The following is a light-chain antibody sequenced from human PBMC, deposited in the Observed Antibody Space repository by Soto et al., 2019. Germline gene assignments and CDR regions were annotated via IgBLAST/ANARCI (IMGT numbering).Light chain of an antibody. J-gene: IGKJ1*01. CDR3: QVRDVWPS. Sequence: IVLTQSPATLSLSPGERAALSCRASQSVSTSLAWYQHKPGQAPRLFIYDASKRAPGIPARFSGSGSGTDFTLTISSLELEDFAVYYCQVRDVWPSFGQGTKLEIK. CDR2: DAS. CDR1: QSVSTS. V-gene: IGKV3-11*01.